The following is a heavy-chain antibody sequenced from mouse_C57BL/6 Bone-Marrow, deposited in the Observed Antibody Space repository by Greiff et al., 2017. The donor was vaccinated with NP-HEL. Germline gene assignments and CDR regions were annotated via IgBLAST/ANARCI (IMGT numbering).Heavy chain of an antibody. J-gene: IGHJ1*03. CDR2: INPSNGGT. CDR1: GYTFTSYW. Sequence: QVQLQQPGTELVKPGASVKLSCKASGYTFTSYWMHWVKQRPGQGLEWIGNINPSNGGTNYNEKFKSKATLTVDKSSSTAYIQLSSLTSEDSAVYYCSQEKGLCWYFDVWGTGTTVTVSS. CDR3: SQEKGLCWYFDV. V-gene: IGHV1-53*01. D-gene: IGHD2-4*01.